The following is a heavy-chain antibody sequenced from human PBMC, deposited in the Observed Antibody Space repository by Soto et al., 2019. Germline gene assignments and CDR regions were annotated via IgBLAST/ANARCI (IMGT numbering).Heavy chain of an antibody. J-gene: IGHJ3*02. D-gene: IGHD3-22*01. V-gene: IGHV4-59*01. CDR1: GASISSSY. Sequence: TLSLTCTVSGASISSSYWSWIRQSPGKGLEWIGYVYYSGSTNYNPSLKSRVTISVDTSKNQFSLKLSSVTAADTAVYYCARGYYDSSGQSNTFDIWGQGTMVTVSS. CDR3: ARGYYDSSGQSNTFDI. CDR2: VYYSGST.